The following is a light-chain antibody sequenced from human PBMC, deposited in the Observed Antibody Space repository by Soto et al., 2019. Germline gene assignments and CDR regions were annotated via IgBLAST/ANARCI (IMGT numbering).Light chain of an antibody. J-gene: IGKJ1*01. CDR1: QSISSN. CDR2: RAS. CDR3: QHYNIWPPWT. Sequence: DIVMTQSPATLSVSPGERATLSCRASQSISSNLAWYQQKPGQAPRLLIYRASTRATGIPARFSGSGSGTDFTLTISSLQSEDFAIYYCQHYNIWPPWTFGQGTKVEIK. V-gene: IGKV3-15*01.